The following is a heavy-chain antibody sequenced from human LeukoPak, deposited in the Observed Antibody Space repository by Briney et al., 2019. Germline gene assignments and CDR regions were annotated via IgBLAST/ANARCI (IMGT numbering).Heavy chain of an antibody. CDR1: GFTFSSYG. Sequence: PGGSLRLSCAASGFTFSSYGMHWVRQAPGKGLEWVAFIRYDGSNKYYADSVKGRFTISRDNSKNTLYLQMNSLRAEDTAVYYCAXDQALGEFPIPFXYWGXGTLVXXSS. CDR2: IRYDGSNK. V-gene: IGHV3-30*02. D-gene: IGHD3-10*01. J-gene: IGHJ4*02. CDR3: AXDQALGEFPIPFXY.